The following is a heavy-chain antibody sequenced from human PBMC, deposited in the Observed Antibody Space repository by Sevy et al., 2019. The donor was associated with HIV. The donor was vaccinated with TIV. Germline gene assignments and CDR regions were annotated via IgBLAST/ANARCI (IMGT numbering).Heavy chain of an antibody. V-gene: IGHV3-15*01. Sequence: GGSLRLSCAASGFTFSNAWMSWVRQAPGKGLEWVGRIKIKTDGGITDYAAPVKGRFTISRDDSKNTLYLQMNSLKTEDTAVYYCTVESGSDQHWGQGTLVTVSS. D-gene: IGHD1-26*01. CDR2: IKIKTDGGIT. CDR3: TVESGSDQH. CDR1: GFTFSNAW. J-gene: IGHJ1*01.